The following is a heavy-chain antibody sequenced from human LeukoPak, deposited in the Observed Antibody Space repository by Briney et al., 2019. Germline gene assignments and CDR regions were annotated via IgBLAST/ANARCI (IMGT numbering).Heavy chain of an antibody. J-gene: IGHJ3*02. V-gene: IGHV3-15*01. CDR1: GFTFSSYA. D-gene: IGHD5-18*01. Sequence: PGGSLRLSCAASGFTFSSYAMSWVRQAPGKGLEWVGRIKRNTDGGTTDYTAPVKGRFTISRDDSKNTLYLQMNSLKTEDTAEYYCTTEGYSYVHHVFDIWGQGTMVTVSS. CDR3: TTEGYSYVHHVFDI. CDR2: IKRNTDGGTT.